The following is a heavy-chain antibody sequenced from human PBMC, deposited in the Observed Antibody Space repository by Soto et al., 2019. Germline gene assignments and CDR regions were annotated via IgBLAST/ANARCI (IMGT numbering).Heavy chain of an antibody. CDR2: IYASGST. Sequence: SETLSLTCTIYGGPIRSYDWSWIRQPAGKGLEWIGRIYASGSTNYNPSLKSRVTMSVDTSKNQFSLKLSSVTAADTAVYYCARDIGGWDLVDYWGEGTLVTV. CDR1: GGPIRSYD. J-gene: IGHJ4*02. D-gene: IGHD6-19*01. V-gene: IGHV4-4*07. CDR3: ARDIGGWDLVDY.